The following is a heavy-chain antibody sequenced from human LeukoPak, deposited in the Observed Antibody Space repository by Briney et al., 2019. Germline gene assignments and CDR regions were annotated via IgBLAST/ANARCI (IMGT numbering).Heavy chain of an antibody. Sequence: PSETLSLTCTVSGGSLSSYYWSWIRQPPGKGLEWIGYIYYSGSTNYNPSLKSRVTISVDTSKNQFSLKLSSVTAADTAVYYCARQFHMVLGGRHPLEINWFDPWGQGTLVTVSS. V-gene: IGHV4-59*08. CDR1: GGSLSSYY. D-gene: IGHD3-10*01. CDR3: ARQFHMVLGGRHPLEINWFDP. CDR2: IYYSGST. J-gene: IGHJ5*02.